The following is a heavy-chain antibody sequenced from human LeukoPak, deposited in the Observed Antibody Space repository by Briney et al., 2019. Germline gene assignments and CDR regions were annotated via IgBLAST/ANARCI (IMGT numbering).Heavy chain of an antibody. CDR2: IYYSGST. V-gene: IGHV4-59*12. J-gene: IGHJ4*02. CDR3: AATCGGDCYYVDY. CDR1: GGSISSYY. Sequence: SETLSLTCTVSGGSISSYYWSWIRQPPGKGLEWIGYIYYSGSTNYNPSLKSRVTISVDTSKNQFSLKLSSVTAADTAVYYCAATCGGDCYYVDYWGQGTLVTVSS. D-gene: IGHD2-21*01.